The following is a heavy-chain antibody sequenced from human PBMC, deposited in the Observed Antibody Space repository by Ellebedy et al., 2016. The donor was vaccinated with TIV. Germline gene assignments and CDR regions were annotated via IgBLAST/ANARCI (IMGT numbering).Heavy chain of an antibody. Sequence: ASVKVSCXASRYTFTGYYMHWVRQAPGQGLEWMGCINPNSGGTDYAQKFQGRVTMTRDTSISTAYMELSSLRSDDTAVYYCARDKRIAAAGMRNWFDPWGQGTLVTVSS. CDR1: RYTFTGYY. CDR3: ARDKRIAAAGMRNWFDP. D-gene: IGHD6-13*01. J-gene: IGHJ5*02. V-gene: IGHV1-2*02. CDR2: INPNSGGT.